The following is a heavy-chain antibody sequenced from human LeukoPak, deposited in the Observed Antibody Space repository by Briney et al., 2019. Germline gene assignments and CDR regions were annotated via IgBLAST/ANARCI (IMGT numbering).Heavy chain of an antibody. D-gene: IGHD3-10*01. V-gene: IGHV3-33*01. CDR2: IWYDGTDK. CDR3: ARSGSTYYYGMDV. J-gene: IGHJ6*02. Sequence: GGSLRLSCAASGFTFSSYGMHWVRQGPGKGLEWVTSIWYDGTDKNYADSVKGRFTISRDNSKNTLYLQMNSLRAEDTAVYYCARSGSTYYYGMDVWGQGTTVTVSS. CDR1: GFTFSSYG.